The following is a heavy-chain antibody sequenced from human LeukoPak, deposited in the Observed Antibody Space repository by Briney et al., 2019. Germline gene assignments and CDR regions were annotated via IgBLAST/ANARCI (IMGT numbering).Heavy chain of an antibody. V-gene: IGHV1-69*04. CDR1: GGTFGSYA. CDR2: IIPILGIA. Sequence: SVKVSCKASGGTFGSYAISWVRQAPGQGLEWMGRIIPILGIANYAQKFQGRVTITADKSTSTAYMELSSLRSEDTAVYYCARNEGQQLTSEYFQHWGQGTLVTVSS. CDR3: ARNEGQQLTSEYFQH. D-gene: IGHD6-13*01. J-gene: IGHJ1*01.